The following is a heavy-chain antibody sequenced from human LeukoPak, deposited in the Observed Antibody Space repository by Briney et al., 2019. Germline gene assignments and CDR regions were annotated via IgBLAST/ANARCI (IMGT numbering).Heavy chain of an antibody. CDR2: ISGSGGSA. J-gene: IGHJ4*02. D-gene: IGHD2/OR15-2a*01. CDR3: RYFLPHFDY. Sequence: PGGSLRLSCAASGFTFRNYAMNWVRQAPGKGLEWVSGISGSGGSANYADSVKGRFTISRDNSKNTLYLQMNSLRAEDTAVYYCRYFLPHFDYWGQGTLVTVSS. V-gene: IGHV3-23*01. CDR1: GFTFRNYA.